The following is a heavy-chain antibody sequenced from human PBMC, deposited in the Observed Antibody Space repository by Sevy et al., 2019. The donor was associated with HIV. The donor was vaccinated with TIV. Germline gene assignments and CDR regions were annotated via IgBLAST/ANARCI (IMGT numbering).Heavy chain of an antibody. J-gene: IGHJ5*02. V-gene: IGHV1-69*13. CDR3: ARTGGDDILTGYYGWFDP. CDR1: GGTFSSYA. Sequence: ASVKVSCKASGGTFSSYAISWVRQAPGQGLEWMGGIIPIFGTANYAQKFQGRVTITADESTSTAYMELGSLRSEDTAVYYCARTGGDDILTGYYGWFDPWGQGTLVTVSS. CDR2: IIPIFGTA. D-gene: IGHD3-9*01.